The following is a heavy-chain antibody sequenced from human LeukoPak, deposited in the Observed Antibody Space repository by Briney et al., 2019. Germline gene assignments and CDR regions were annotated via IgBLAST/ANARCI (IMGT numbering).Heavy chain of an antibody. Sequence: GGSLRLSCAASGFTFSSYDMHWVRQAPGKGLEWVTVILYDGSNKYYGDSVKGRFTISRDNSKNTLYLKMNSLRAEDTAVYYCAKEGSNGDFDYWGQGTLVTVSS. D-gene: IGHD1-26*01. J-gene: IGHJ4*02. CDR1: GFTFSSYD. CDR3: AKEGSNGDFDY. CDR2: ILYDGSNK. V-gene: IGHV3-30*18.